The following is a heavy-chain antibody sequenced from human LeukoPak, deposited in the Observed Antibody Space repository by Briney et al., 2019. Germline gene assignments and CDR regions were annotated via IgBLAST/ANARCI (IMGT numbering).Heavy chain of an antibody. CDR1: GYTFTSYY. CDR3: ARDIPVGATYYYFDY. Sequence: GASVKVSCKASGYTFTSYYMHWVRQAPGQGLEWMGIINPSGGSTSYAQKFQGRVTMTRDTSTSTVYMELSSLRSEDTAVYYCARDIPVGATYYYFDYWGQGTLVTVSS. J-gene: IGHJ4*02. CDR2: INPSGGST. V-gene: IGHV1-46*01. D-gene: IGHD1-26*01.